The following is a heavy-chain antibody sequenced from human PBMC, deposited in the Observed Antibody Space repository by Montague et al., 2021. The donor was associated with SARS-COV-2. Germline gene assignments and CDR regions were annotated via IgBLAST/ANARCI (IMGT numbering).Heavy chain of an antibody. J-gene: IGHJ4*02. Sequence: TLSLTCTVSGASISTGIYYWSWIRQPAGKGLEWIGRIRTTGHTDYNSSLESRVFMSVDTSTNQFSLSLTSVTAADTAVYFCARFGSGTLEFDLWGLETLVTVSS. CDR2: IRTTGHT. D-gene: IGHD1-26*01. CDR3: ARFGSGTLEFDL. V-gene: IGHV4-61*02. CDR1: GASISTGIYY.